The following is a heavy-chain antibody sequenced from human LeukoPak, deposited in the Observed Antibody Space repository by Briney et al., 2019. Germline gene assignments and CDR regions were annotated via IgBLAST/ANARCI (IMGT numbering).Heavy chain of an antibody. CDR2: ISSSSSYI. V-gene: IGHV3-21*01. D-gene: IGHD6-19*01. CDR3: ARGFNSGWYLGY. Sequence: GGSLRLSCAASGFTFSSYSMNWVRQAPGKGLEWVSSISSSSSYIYYADSVKGRFTISRDNAKNSLYLQMNSLRAEDTAVYYCARGFNSGWYLGYWGQGTLVTVSS. CDR1: GFTFSSYS. J-gene: IGHJ4*02.